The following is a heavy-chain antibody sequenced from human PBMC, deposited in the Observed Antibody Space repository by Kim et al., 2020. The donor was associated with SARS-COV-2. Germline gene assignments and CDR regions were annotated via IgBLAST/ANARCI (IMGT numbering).Heavy chain of an antibody. Sequence: GGSLRLSCAASGFTFSSYSMNWVRQAPGKGLEWVSSISSSSSYIYYADSVKGRFTISRDNAKNSLYLQMNSLRAEDTAVYYCARDRNGSPPYYYYGMDVWGQGATVTVSS. CDR3: ARDRNGSPPYYYYGMDV. J-gene: IGHJ6*02. D-gene: IGHD1-26*01. V-gene: IGHV3-21*01. CDR2: ISSSSSYI. CDR1: GFTFSSYS.